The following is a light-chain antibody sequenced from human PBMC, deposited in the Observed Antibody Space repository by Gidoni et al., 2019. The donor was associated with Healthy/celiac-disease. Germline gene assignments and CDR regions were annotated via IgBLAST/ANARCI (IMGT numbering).Light chain of an antibody. Sequence: DIQMTQSPSSVSASVGDRVTITCRASQGISSCLAWYQQKPWNAPKLLIYAASSLQIGVPSRFSGSGSGTDFTLTISSLQPEDFATYYCQQANSFPLTFGGGTKVEIK. J-gene: IGKJ4*01. CDR3: QQANSFPLT. CDR1: QGISSC. CDR2: AAS. V-gene: IGKV1-12*01.